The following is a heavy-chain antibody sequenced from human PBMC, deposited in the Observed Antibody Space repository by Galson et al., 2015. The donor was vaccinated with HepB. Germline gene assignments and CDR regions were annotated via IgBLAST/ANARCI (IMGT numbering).Heavy chain of an antibody. D-gene: IGHD2-21*01. Sequence: SLRLSCAASGLTFRNFAMTWVRQAPGSGLEWVSTISGKGDETFYADSVQGRLSIPRDNSQSTVSLQMNNLRVDDTAVYFCAKGGHFSPFDHWGQGALVTVSS. CDR2: ISGKGDET. V-gene: IGHV3-23*01. CDR1: GLTFRNFA. CDR3: AKGGHFSPFDH. J-gene: IGHJ4*02.